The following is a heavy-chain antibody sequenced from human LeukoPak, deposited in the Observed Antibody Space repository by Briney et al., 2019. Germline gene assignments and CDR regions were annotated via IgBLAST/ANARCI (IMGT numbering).Heavy chain of an antibody. J-gene: IGHJ3*02. CDR1: GFTFSNYG. V-gene: IGHV3-30*18. Sequence: PGGSLRLSCAASGFTFSNYGIHWVRQAPGKGLEWVAVILYDGSNKYYADSVQGRFTLSRDNSNNTVYLQMNGLRGEDTAVYYCAKAPSGWYMPFDIWGQGTMVTVSS. CDR2: ILYDGSNK. D-gene: IGHD6-19*01. CDR3: AKAPSGWYMPFDI.